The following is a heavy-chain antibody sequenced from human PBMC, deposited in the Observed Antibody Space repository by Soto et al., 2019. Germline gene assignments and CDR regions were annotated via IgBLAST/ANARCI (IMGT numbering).Heavy chain of an antibody. Sequence: GGSLRLSCAASGFTFTRYSMNWVRQAPGKGIEWVSSISSTTNYIYYGDSMKGRFTISRDNAKNPLYLEMNSLRAEDTAVYYCARESEDLTSNFDYWGQGTLVTVSS. J-gene: IGHJ4*02. V-gene: IGHV3-21*06. CDR1: GFTFTRYS. CDR3: ARESEDLTSNFDY. CDR2: ISSTTNYI.